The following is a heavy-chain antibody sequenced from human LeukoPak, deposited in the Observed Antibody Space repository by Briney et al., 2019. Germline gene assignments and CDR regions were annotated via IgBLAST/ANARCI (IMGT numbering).Heavy chain of an antibody. J-gene: IGHJ5*02. D-gene: IGHD2/OR15-2a*01. CDR2: SSPYNGKT. Sequence: ASVKVSCKASGYTFINYGITWARQAPGQGLEWMGWSSPYNGKTNYAQKLQGRVTMTTDTSTNTAYMELRSLRSDDTAVYYCARGGIDIVTVPVSNWFDPWGQGTLVTVSS. V-gene: IGHV1-18*01. CDR1: GYTFINYG. CDR3: ARGGIDIVTVPVSNWFDP.